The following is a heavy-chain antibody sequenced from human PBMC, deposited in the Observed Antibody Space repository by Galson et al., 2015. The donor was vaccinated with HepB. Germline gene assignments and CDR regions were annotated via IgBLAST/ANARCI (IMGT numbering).Heavy chain of an antibody. CDR1: GYTFTSYD. Sequence: SVKVSCKASGYTFTSYDINWVRQATGQGLEWMGWMNPNSGNTGYAQKFQGRVTMTRNTSISTAYMELSSLRSEDTAVYYCARRRGNYYYYYMDVWGKGTTVTVSS. J-gene: IGHJ6*03. CDR3: ARRRGNYYYYYMDV. CDR2: MNPNSGNT. V-gene: IGHV1-8*01. D-gene: IGHD3-16*01.